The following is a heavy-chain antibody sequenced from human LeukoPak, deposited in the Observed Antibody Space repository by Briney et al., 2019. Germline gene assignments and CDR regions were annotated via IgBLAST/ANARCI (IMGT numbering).Heavy chain of an antibody. J-gene: IGHJ3*02. D-gene: IGHD2-21*01. CDR2: IYYSGST. CDR1: GGSISSSSYY. CDR3: ARRAYCGGDCYSAGAFDI. V-gene: IGHV4-39*01. Sequence: PSETLSLTCTVSGGSISSSSYYWGWIRQPPGTGLEWIGSIYYSGSTYYNPSLKSRVTISVDTSKNQFSLKLSSVTAADTAVYYCARRAYCGGDCYSAGAFDIWGQGTMVTVSS.